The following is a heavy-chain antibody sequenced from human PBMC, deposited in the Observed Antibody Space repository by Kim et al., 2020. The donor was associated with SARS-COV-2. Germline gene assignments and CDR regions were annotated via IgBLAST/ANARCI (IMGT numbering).Heavy chain of an antibody. J-gene: IGHJ4*02. V-gene: IGHV4-59*09. D-gene: IGHD3-22*01. CDR3: ARGSYYYDSSGYWCCDY. Sequence: LKSRVTISVDTSKNQFSLKLSSVTAADTAVYYCARGSYYYDSSGYWCCDYWGQGTLVTVSS.